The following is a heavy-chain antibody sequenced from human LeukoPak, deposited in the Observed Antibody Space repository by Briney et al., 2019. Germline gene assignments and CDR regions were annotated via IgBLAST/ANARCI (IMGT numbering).Heavy chain of an antibody. Sequence: SETLSLTCTVSGGSISRYYWSWIRQPPGKGLEWIGYIYYSGSTNYNPSLKSRVTISVDTSKNQFSLKLSSVTAADTAVYYCASLDYGGYYFDYWGQGTLVTVSS. CDR1: GGSISRYY. CDR3: ASLDYGGYYFDY. D-gene: IGHD4-17*01. CDR2: IYYSGST. V-gene: IGHV4-59*08. J-gene: IGHJ4*02.